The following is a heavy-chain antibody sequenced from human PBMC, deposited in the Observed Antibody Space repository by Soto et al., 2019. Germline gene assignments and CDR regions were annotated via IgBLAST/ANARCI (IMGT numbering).Heavy chain of an antibody. CDR1: GGTFSSYA. D-gene: IGHD2-2*01. J-gene: IGHJ6*02. CDR2: IIPIFGTA. Sequence: ASVKVSCKGSGGTFSSYAISGVRHAPGQGVEWRGGIIPIFGTANYAQKLQGRVTITADESTSTAYMELSSVGSEDTAVYYCARSLYCSSTSFYRDYYYYGMDVGGLGTTVTGPS. V-gene: IGHV1-69*13. CDR3: ARSLYCSSTSFYRDYYYYGMDV.